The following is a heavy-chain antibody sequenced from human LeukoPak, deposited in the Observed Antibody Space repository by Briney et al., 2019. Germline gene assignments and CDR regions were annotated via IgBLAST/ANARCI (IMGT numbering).Heavy chain of an antibody. CDR3: ASTSSSWFLGIY. J-gene: IGHJ4*02. Sequence: GESLPISCKGSAHSLTAFWIGWVRQLPGKGLEGMGIIYPGDSDTRYNPAFQGQVTISADKSTKTAYLHWNSLKASDTAMYYCASTSSSWFLGIYWGQGTLVTVSS. V-gene: IGHV5-51*01. CDR2: IYPGDSDT. D-gene: IGHD6-13*01. CDR1: AHSLTAFW.